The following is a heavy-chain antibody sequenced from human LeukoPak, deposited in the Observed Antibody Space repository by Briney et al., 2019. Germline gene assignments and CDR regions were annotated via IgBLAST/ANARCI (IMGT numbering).Heavy chain of an antibody. D-gene: IGHD2-2*01. CDR1: GGSISSSGYY. J-gene: IGHJ5*02. Sequence: KPSQTLSLTCTVSGGSISSSGYYWSWIRQHPGKGLEWIGYIYYSGSTYYNPSLKSQVTISVDTSKNQFSLKLNSVTAADTAVYYCAGGVVPAAIGWYRMDSNWFDPWGQGTLVTVSS. V-gene: IGHV4-31*01. CDR2: IYYSGST. CDR3: AGGVVPAAIGWYRMDSNWFDP.